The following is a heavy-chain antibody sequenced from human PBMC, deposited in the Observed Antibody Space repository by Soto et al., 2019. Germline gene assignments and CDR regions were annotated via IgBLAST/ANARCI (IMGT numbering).Heavy chain of an antibody. V-gene: IGHV4-39*07. CDR1: GGSISSSSYY. J-gene: IGHJ3*02. Sequence: SETLSLTCTVSGGSISSSSYYWGWIRQPPGKGLEWIGSIYYSGSTYYNPSLKSRVTISVDTSKNQFSLKLSSVTAADTAVYYCARTVGGAAHGYSTGDDAFDIWGQGTMVTVSS. CDR3: ARTVGGAAHGYSTGDDAFDI. CDR2: IYYSGST. D-gene: IGHD7-27*01.